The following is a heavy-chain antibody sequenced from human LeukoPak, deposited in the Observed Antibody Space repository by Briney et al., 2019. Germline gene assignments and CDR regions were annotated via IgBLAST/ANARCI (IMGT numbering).Heavy chain of an antibody. CDR3: ARAPPAPYSGSYFFTMDV. CDR1: GFTFSSYE. Sequence: GGSLRLSCAASGFTFSSYEMNWVRPAPGKGLEWGSYISSSGSTICYADSVKGRFTISRDNAKNSLYLQMNSLRAEDTAVYYCARAPPAPYSGSYFFTMDVWGKGTTVTISS. J-gene: IGHJ6*04. V-gene: IGHV3-48*03. D-gene: IGHD1-26*01. CDR2: ISSSGSTI.